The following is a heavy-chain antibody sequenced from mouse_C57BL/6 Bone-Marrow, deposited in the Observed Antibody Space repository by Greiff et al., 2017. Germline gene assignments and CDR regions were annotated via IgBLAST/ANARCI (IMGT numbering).Heavy chain of an antibody. V-gene: IGHV1-74*01. J-gene: IGHJ3*01. CDR2: IHPSDSDT. CDR3: GSSYEGVGFAY. CDR1: GYTFTSYW. D-gene: IGHD1-1*01. Sequence: QVHVKQPGAELVKPGASVKVSCKASGYTFTSYWMHWVKQRPGQGLEWIGRIHPSDSDTNYNQKFKGKATLTVDKSSSTAYMQLSSLTSEDSAVYYCGSSYEGVGFAYWGQGTLVTVSA.